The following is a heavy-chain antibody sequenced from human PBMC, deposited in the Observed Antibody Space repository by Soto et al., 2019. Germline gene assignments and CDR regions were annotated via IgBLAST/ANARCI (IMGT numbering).Heavy chain of an antibody. Sequence: SETLSLTCTVSGGSISSYYWSWIRQPPGKGLEWIGYIYYSGSTNYNPSLKSRVTISVDTSKNQFSLKLSSVTAADTAVYYCARDRDNLELDYWGQGTLVTVSS. CDR2: IYYSGST. J-gene: IGHJ4*02. CDR1: GGSISSYY. D-gene: IGHD1-1*01. V-gene: IGHV4-59*01. CDR3: ARDRDNLELDY.